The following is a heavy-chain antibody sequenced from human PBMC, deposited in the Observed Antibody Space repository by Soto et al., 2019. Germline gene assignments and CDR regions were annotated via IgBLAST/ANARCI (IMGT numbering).Heavy chain of an antibody. Sequence: ETLSLTCTVSGGSISSYYWSWIRQPPGKGLEWIGYIYYSGSTNYNPSLKSRVTISVDTSKNQFSLKLSSVTAADTAVYYCAREGYYYDSSGYWHDAFDIWGQGTMVTVSS. J-gene: IGHJ3*02. D-gene: IGHD3-22*01. V-gene: IGHV4-59*01. CDR2: IYYSGST. CDR1: GGSISSYY. CDR3: AREGYYYDSSGYWHDAFDI.